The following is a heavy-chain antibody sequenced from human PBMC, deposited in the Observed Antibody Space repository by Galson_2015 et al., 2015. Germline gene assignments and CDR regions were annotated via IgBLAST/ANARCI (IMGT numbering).Heavy chain of an antibody. CDR1: GGSISSSNW. Sequence: SETLSLTCAVSGGSISSSNWWSWVRQPPGKGLEWIGEIYHSGSTNYNPSLKSRVAISVDKSKNQFSLKLSSVTAADTAVYYCAISLWEYCGGDCYSTIDYWGQGTLVTVSS. V-gene: IGHV4-4*02. J-gene: IGHJ4*02. CDR3: AISLWEYCGGDCYSTIDY. CDR2: IYHSGST. D-gene: IGHD2-21*02.